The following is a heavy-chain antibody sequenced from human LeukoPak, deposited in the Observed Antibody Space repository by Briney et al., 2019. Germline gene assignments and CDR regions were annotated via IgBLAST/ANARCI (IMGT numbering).Heavy chain of an antibody. CDR1: GGSFSGYY. Sequence: KPSETLFLTCAVYGGSFSGYYWSWIRQPPGKGLEWIGEINHSGSTNYNPSLKSRVTISVDTSKNQFSLKLSSVTAADTAVYYCARDPADVGPDDAFDIWGQGTMVTVSS. CDR3: ARDPADVGPDDAFDI. CDR2: INHSGST. D-gene: IGHD1-26*01. J-gene: IGHJ3*02. V-gene: IGHV4-34*01.